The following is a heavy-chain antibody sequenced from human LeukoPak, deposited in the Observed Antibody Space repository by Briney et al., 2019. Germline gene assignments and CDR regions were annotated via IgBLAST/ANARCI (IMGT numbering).Heavy chain of an antibody. CDR2: IWYDGSNK. V-gene: IGHV3-33*01. Sequence: GGSLRLSCATSGFTFSSYGMHWVRQAPGKGLEWVAVIWYDGSNKYYADSVKGRFTISRDNSKNTLYLQMNSLRAEDTAVYYCARDCPQLASGSCESPFDYWGQGTLVTVSS. CDR1: GFTFSSYG. J-gene: IGHJ4*02. D-gene: IGHD3-10*01. CDR3: ARDCPQLASGSCESPFDY.